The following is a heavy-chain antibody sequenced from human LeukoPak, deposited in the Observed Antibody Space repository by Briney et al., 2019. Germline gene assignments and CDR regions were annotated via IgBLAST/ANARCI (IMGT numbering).Heavy chain of an antibody. V-gene: IGHV1-24*01. D-gene: IGHD6-13*01. CDR1: GYTLTELS. J-gene: IGHJ4*02. CDR2: FDPEDGET. Sequence: ASVKVSCKVSGYTLTELSMHWVRQAPGKGLEWMGGFDPEDGETIYAQKFQGRVTMTEDTSTDTAYMELSSLRSEDTAVYYCATLFGGYSSSWYENNGYWGQGTLVTVSS. CDR3: ATLFGGYSSSWYENNGY.